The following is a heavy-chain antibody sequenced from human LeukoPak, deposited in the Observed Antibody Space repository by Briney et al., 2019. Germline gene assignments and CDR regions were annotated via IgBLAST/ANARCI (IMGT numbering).Heavy chain of an antibody. CDR3: ASFGQGHSGSGSPHYYYYGMDV. Sequence: PGGSLRLSCAASGFTFSSYWMSWVRQAPGKGLEWVANIKQDGSEKYYVDSVKGRFTISRDNAKNSLYLQMNSLRAEDTAVYYCASFGQGHSGSGSPHYYYYGMDVWGQGTTVTVSS. V-gene: IGHV3-7*01. CDR2: IKQDGSEK. D-gene: IGHD3-10*01. J-gene: IGHJ6*02. CDR1: GFTFSSYW.